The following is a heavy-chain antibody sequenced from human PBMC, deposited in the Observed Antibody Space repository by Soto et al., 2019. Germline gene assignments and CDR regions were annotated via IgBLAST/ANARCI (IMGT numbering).Heavy chain of an antibody. CDR3: ARQLPVGANSWFDP. J-gene: IGHJ5*02. V-gene: IGHV4-39*01. CDR2: LYYGGST. Sequence: KASETLSLTCSVSGGSINSDDSFWGWVRQSPGKGLEWIGSLYYGGSTFYNPSLKSRVTISLDTSKNQFSLRLTSVTAADTAIYYCARQLPVGANSWFDPWGQGTLVTVSS. D-gene: IGHD1-26*01. CDR1: GGSINSDDSF.